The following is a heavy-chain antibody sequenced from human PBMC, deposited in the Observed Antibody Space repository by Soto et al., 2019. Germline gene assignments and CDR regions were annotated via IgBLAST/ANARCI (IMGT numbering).Heavy chain of an antibody. CDR3: ARAILTGYYTTFYNWFDP. Sequence: SETLSLTCAVYGGSFSGYYWSWIRQPPGKGLEWIGEINHSGSTNYNPSLKSRVTISVDTSKNQFSLKLSSVTAADTAVYYCARAILTGYYTTFYNWFDPWGQGTLVTAPQ. J-gene: IGHJ5*02. V-gene: IGHV4-34*01. CDR2: INHSGST. CDR1: GGSFSGYY. D-gene: IGHD3-9*01.